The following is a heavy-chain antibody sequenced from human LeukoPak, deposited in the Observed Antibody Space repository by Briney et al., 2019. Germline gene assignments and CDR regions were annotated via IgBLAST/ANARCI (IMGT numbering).Heavy chain of an antibody. CDR3: AKDARVTYYYGSGPLDY. Sequence: TGGSLRLSCAASGFTFNNYGMHWVRQAPGKGLEWVAFIRYNGNNQYYADSVKGRFTISRDNSKNTLYLQMNSLRVEDTAVYYCAKDARVTYYYGSGPLDYWGQGTLVTVSS. CDR1: GFTFNNYG. D-gene: IGHD3-10*01. CDR2: IRYNGNNQ. V-gene: IGHV3-30*02. J-gene: IGHJ4*02.